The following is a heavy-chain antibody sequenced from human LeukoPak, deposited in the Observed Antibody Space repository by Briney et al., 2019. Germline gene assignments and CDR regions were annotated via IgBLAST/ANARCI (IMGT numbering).Heavy chain of an antibody. V-gene: IGHV4-59*08. J-gene: IGHJ4*02. Sequence: SETLSLTCTVSGGSISTYYWSWIRQPPGKGLEWIGYIYHNGGTNYNPSLQSRLTISVDTSKNQFSLKLSSVTAADTAVYYCARHLRAVAGGRYFDYWGQGTQVTVSS. CDR3: ARHLRAVAGGRYFDY. CDR1: GGSISTYY. CDR2: IYHNGGT. D-gene: IGHD6-19*01.